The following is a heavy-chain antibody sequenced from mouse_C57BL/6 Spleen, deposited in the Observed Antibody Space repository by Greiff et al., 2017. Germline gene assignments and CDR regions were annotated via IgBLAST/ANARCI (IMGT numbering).Heavy chain of an antibody. V-gene: IGHV1-64*01. D-gene: IGHD1-1*01. J-gene: IGHJ2*01. CDR1: GYTFTSYW. Sequence: VQLQQPGAELVKPGASVKLSCTASGYTFTSYWMHWVKQRPGQGLEWIGMIHPNSGSTNYNEKFKSKATLTVDKSSSTAYMQLSSLTSEASAVYYCARDGSSYGYFDYWGQGTTLTGSS. CDR3: ARDGSSYGYFDY. CDR2: IHPNSGST.